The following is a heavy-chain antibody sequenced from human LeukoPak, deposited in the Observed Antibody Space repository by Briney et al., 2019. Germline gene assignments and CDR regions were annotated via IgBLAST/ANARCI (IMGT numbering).Heavy chain of an antibody. CDR2: ISAYNGNT. D-gene: IGHD3-10*01. J-gene: IGHJ4*02. Sequence: ASVKVSCKASGYTFTSYGISWVRQAPGQGREWMGWISAYNGNTNYAQKLQGRVTMTTDTSTSTAYMELRSLRSDDTAVYYCARDRGRPESLHIDYWGQGTLVTVSS. CDR1: GYTFTSYG. V-gene: IGHV1-18*01. CDR3: ARDRGRPESLHIDY.